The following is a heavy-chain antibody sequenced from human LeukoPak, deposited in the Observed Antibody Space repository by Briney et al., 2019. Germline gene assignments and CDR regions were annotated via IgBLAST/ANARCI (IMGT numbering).Heavy chain of an antibody. V-gene: IGHV3-23*01. D-gene: IGHD1-26*01. CDR3: AKDWWELLGEVPH. CDR1: GFTFSSYA. CDR2: ISGSGDST. Sequence: PGGSLRLSCAASGFTFSSYAMSWVRQAPGKGLEWVSSISGSGDSTYYADSVKGRFAISRDNSKNTLYLQMNSLRAEDTAVYYCAKDWWELLGEVPHWGQGTLVTVSS. J-gene: IGHJ4*02.